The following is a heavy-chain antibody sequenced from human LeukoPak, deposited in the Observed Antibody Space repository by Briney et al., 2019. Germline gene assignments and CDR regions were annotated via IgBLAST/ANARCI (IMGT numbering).Heavy chain of an antibody. CDR1: GGSISSYY. CDR3: ASSCDTTTSCLFDY. J-gene: IGHJ4*02. D-gene: IGHD2-2*01. Sequence: SETLSLTCTVSGGSISSYYWSWTRQPAGKGLEWIGRIYTSGGTNYNPSLKSRVTISVDTSKNQFSLKLSSVTAADTAVYYCASSCDTTTSCLFDYWGQGTLVTVSS. CDR2: IYTSGGT. V-gene: IGHV4-4*07.